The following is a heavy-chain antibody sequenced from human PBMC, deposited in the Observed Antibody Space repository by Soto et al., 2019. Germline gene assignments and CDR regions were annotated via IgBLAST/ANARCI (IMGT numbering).Heavy chain of an antibody. D-gene: IGHD3-16*01. CDR2: IRSKAYSYAT. CDR1: GFTFSGSA. Sequence: EVQLVESGGGLVQPGGSLILSCAASGFTFSGSAMHWVRQASGKGLEWVGRIRSKAYSYATAYAASVNGRFTLSRDDSKNKAYLQMNSLKSEDTAVYYCSRSSKIWDDDFDVWGQGTMVTVSS. V-gene: IGHV3-73*01. J-gene: IGHJ3*01. CDR3: SRSSKIWDDDFDV.